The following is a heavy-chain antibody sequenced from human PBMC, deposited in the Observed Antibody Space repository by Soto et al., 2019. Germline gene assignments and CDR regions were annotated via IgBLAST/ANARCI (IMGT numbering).Heavy chain of an antibody. D-gene: IGHD3-3*02. CDR1: GYTFSAYT. V-gene: IGHV1-3*01. CDR2: INVGSGNT. CDR3: ARDTETLGPRANDALDI. Sequence: ASVKVSCKAAGYTFSAYTMNWVRQAPGQSLEWMGWINVGSGNTRYSQNFQGRVSITRDASASTVYMELTGLKSEDTAMYYCARDTETLGPRANDALDIWGQGTMVTVSS. J-gene: IGHJ3*02.